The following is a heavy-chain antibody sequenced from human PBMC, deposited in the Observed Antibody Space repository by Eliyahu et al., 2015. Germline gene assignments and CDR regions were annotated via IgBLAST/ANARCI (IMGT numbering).Heavy chain of an antibody. CDR3: ARDRRGYYGSGFDL. J-gene: IGHJ2*01. Sequence: EVQLVESGGGLVKPGGSLRLSCXXSGFXFXXYSMNWVRQAPGKGLAWVXSISSSSSXIYYADSVKGRFTISRDNAKNSLYLQMNSLRAEDTAVYYCARDRRGYYGSGFDLWGRGTLVTVSS. V-gene: IGHV3-21*01. D-gene: IGHD3-10*01. CDR1: GFXFXXYS. CDR2: ISSSSSXI.